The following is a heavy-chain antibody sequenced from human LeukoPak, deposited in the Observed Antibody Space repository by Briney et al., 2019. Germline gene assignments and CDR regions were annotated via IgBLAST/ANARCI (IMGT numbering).Heavy chain of an antibody. CDR1: GGTFSSYA. CDR3: ASIIAAGNWFDP. J-gene: IGHJ5*02. V-gene: IGHV1-69*13. CDR2: IIPIFGTA. D-gene: IGHD6-6*01. Sequence: SVKVSCKASGGTFSSYAISWVRQDPGQGLEWMGGIIPIFGTANYAQKFQGRVTITADESTSTAYMELSSLRSEDTAVYYCASIIAAGNWFDPWGQGTLVTVSS.